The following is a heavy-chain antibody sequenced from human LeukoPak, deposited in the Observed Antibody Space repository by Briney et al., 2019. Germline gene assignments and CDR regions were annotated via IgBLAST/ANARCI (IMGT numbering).Heavy chain of an antibody. CDR3: ARDGYSIKAYYFDY. CDR2: INHSGST. V-gene: IGHV4-34*01. CDR1: GGSFRGYY. J-gene: IGHJ4*02. Sequence: PSETLSLTCAVYGGSFRGYYGSWIRQPPGKGLEWIGEINHSGSTNYNPSLKSPVTISVDTSKNQFSLKLSSVTAEDTAVYYCARDGYSIKAYYFDYWGQGTLVTVSS. D-gene: IGHD6-13*01.